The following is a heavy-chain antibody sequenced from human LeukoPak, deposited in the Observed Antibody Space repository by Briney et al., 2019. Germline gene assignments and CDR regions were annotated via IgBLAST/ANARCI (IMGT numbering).Heavy chain of an antibody. Sequence: PGGSXRLSCAASGFTFSSYAMHWVRQAPGKGLEWVAVISYDGSNKYYADSVKGRFTISRDNSKNTLYLQMNSLRAEDTAVYYCASLIAVAGGYWGQGTLVTVSS. CDR1: GFTFSSYA. J-gene: IGHJ4*02. CDR2: ISYDGSNK. CDR3: ASLIAVAGGY. D-gene: IGHD6-19*01. V-gene: IGHV3-30-3*01.